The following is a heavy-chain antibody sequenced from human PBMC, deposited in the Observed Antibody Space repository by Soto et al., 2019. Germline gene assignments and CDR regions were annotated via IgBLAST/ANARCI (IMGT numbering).Heavy chain of an antibody. D-gene: IGHD1-26*01. CDR3: ARGRGSYPNYYYYYGMDV. J-gene: IGHJ6*02. Sequence: GGSLRLSCAASGFTFSSYWMSWVRQAPGKGLEWVANIKQDGSEKYYVDSVKGRFTISRDNAKNSLYLQMNSLRAEDTAVYYCARGRGSYPNYYYYYGMDVWGQGTTATVSS. CDR1: GFTFSSYW. CDR2: IKQDGSEK. V-gene: IGHV3-7*05.